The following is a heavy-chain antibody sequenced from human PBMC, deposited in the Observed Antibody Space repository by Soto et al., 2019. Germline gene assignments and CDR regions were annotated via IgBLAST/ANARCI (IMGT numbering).Heavy chain of an antibody. J-gene: IGHJ2*01. D-gene: IGHD2-21*02. CDR3: ARHPYCGGDCYPYWYFDL. Sequence: QLQLQESGPGLVKPSETLSLTCTVSGGSISSSSYYWGWIRQPPGKGLEWIGSIYYSGSTYYNPSLKSRVTIPVDTSKHHVSLTLSSVTAAVTAVYYWARHPYCGGDCYPYWYFDLWGRGTLVTVSS. V-gene: IGHV4-39*01. CDR2: IYYSGST. CDR1: GGSISSSSYY.